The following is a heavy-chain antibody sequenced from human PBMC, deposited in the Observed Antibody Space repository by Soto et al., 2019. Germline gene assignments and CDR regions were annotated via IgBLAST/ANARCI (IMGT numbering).Heavy chain of an antibody. CDR3: ARQLGDYDFWSGPLLNYMDV. CDR1: GGSISSSSYY. D-gene: IGHD3-3*01. J-gene: IGHJ6*03. CDR2: IYYSGST. V-gene: IGHV4-39*01. Sequence: SETLSLTCTVSGGSISSSSYYWGWIRQPPGKGLEWIGSIYYSGSTYYNQSLKSRVAISVDTSKNQFSLKLSSVTAADTAVYYCARQLGDYDFWSGPLLNYMDVWGKGTTVTVSS.